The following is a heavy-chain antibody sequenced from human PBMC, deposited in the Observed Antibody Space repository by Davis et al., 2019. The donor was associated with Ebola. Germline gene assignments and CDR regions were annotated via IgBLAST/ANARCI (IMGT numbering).Heavy chain of an antibody. CDR3: ARDSIMDV. CDR2: ISGSSGFT. CDR1: GFTFNNYY. Sequence: PGGSLRLSCVASGFTFNNYYMAWIRQAPGKGLEWISYISGSSGFTSYADSVKGRFTVSRANAKNSVYLQMSSLRADDTATYYCARDSIMDVWGQGTAVTVSS. V-gene: IGHV3-11*06. J-gene: IGHJ6*02.